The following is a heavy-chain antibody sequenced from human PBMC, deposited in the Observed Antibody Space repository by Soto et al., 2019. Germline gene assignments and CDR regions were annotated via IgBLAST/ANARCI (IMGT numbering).Heavy chain of an antibody. CDR1: GYSFTSYW. D-gene: IGHD5-12*01. V-gene: IGHV5-51*01. CDR3: ARTIIRDGYKFSGMDF. CDR2: IYPGDSDT. J-gene: IGHJ6*02. Sequence: GESLKVSCKGSGYSFTSYWIGWVRQMPGKGLEWMGIIYPGDSDTRYSPSFQGQVTISADKSISTAYLQWSSLKASDTAMYYCARTIIRDGYKFSGMDFRGQGTTVPVS.